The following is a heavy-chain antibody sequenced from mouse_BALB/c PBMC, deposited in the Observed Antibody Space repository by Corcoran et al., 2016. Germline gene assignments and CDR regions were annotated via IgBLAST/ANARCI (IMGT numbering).Heavy chain of an antibody. V-gene: IGHV9-3*02. Sequence: QIQLVQSGPELKKPGETVKISCKASGCTFTNYGMNWVKQAPGKGLKLMGWINTNTGEPTYAEEFKGRFAFSLETSASTAYLQINNLKNEDTATYFCARSGNYRYSWFAYWGQGTLVTVSA. CDR2: INTNTGEP. CDR1: GCTFTNYG. CDR3: ARSGNYRYSWFAY. J-gene: IGHJ3*01. D-gene: IGHD2-14*01.